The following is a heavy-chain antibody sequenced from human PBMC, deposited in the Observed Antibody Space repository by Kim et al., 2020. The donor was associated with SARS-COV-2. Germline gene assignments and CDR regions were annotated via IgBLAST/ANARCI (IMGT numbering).Heavy chain of an antibody. J-gene: IGHJ4*02. D-gene: IGHD5-12*01. Sequence: DTADSGKGRLSISRDNAKTSLYLKMDSLRAEDSAVYFCAREKTSGYELAYWGQGTLVTVSS. CDR3: AREKTSGYELAY. V-gene: IGHV3-11*01.